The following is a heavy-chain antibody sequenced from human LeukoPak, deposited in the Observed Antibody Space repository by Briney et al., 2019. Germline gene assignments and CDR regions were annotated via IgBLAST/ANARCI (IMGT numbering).Heavy chain of an antibody. V-gene: IGHV1-8*01. CDR3: AREDALGPYYYYGMDV. CDR2: MNPNSGNT. Sequence: ASVKVSCKASGYTFTSYDINWVRQATGQGLEWMGWMNPNSGNTGYAQKFQGRVTMTRNTSISTAYMELSSLRSEDTAVYYCAREDALGPYYYYGMDVWGQGTTVTVSS. CDR1: GYTFTSYD. J-gene: IGHJ6*02.